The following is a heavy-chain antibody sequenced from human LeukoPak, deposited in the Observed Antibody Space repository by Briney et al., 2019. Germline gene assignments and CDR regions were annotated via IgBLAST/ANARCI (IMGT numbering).Heavy chain of an antibody. Sequence: GGSLRLSCAASGFTFSSYEMNWVRQAPGKGLEWVSYISSSGSTIYYADSVKGRFTISRDNAKNSLYLQMNSLRAEDTAVYYCARDEINGGDYYYGRDVWGQGTTVTVSS. CDR3: ARDEINGGDYYYGRDV. CDR2: ISSSGSTI. V-gene: IGHV3-48*03. CDR1: GFTFSSYE. J-gene: IGHJ6*02. D-gene: IGHD3-10*01.